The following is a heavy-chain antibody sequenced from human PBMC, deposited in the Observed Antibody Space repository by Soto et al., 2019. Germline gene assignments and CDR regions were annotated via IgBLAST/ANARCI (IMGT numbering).Heavy chain of an antibody. Sequence: QVQLVQSGAEVKTPGASVKVSCKASGYTFTDYYMHWVRQAPGQGLEWMGWINPNSGDTNYAQKFQGWVTMTSDTSISIAYMELSRLGADDTAVYYCAREGDFGSGSTFVGPSDYWGQGTLVTVSS. CDR2: INPNSGDT. CDR3: AREGDFGSGSTFVGPSDY. V-gene: IGHV1-2*04. J-gene: IGHJ4*02. CDR1: GYTFTDYY. D-gene: IGHD3-10*01.